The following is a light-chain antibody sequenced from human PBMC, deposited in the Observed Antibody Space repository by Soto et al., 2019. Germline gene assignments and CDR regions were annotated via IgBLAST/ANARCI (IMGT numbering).Light chain of an antibody. J-gene: IGKJ1*01. CDR3: QHYNSYSEA. Sequence: TQSPGTLSLSLGERATVSCRASQSVGSNYLAWYQRKPGKAPKLLIYKASTLKSGVPSRFSGSGSGTEFTLTISSLQPDDFATYYCQHYNSYSEAFGQGTKVELK. V-gene: IGKV1-5*03. CDR1: QSVGSNY. CDR2: KAS.